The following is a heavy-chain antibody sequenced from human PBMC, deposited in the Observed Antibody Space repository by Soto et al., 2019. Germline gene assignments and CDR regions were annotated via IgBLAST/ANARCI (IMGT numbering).Heavy chain of an antibody. CDR1: GFTFSSYA. V-gene: IGHV3-23*01. CDR2: ISGSGTST. J-gene: IGHJ4*02. CDR3: AKATYSYDSSGYYPLDY. Sequence: PGGSLRLSCAASGFTFSSYAMSWVRQAPGKGLEWVSSISGSGTSTYYADSVKGRFTISRDNSKNTLYLQMNSLRAEDTAVYYCAKATYSYDSSGYYPLDYWGQGTLDTVFS. D-gene: IGHD3-22*01.